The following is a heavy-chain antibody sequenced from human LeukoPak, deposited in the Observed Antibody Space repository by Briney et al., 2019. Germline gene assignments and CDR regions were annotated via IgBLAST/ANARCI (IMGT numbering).Heavy chain of an antibody. CDR3: ATQGVEAAGFFDY. V-gene: IGHV4-4*02. J-gene: IGHJ4*02. CDR2: IFHSGST. CDR1: GASINRTNW. Sequence: SETLSLTCAVSGASINRTNWWSWVRQPPGKGLEWIGEIFHSGSTNYNPSLKSRVTMSVDKSKNQFSLKVKSVTAADTAVYFCATQGVEAAGFFDYWGQGTLVIVSS. D-gene: IGHD6-13*01.